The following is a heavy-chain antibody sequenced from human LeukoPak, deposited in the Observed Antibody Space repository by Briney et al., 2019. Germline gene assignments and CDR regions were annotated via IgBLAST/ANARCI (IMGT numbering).Heavy chain of an antibody. V-gene: IGHV3-53*01. CDR2: IYSGGST. Sequence: PGGSLRLSCAASGFTASSKYMTWVRQAPGKGLEWVSVIYSGGSTYYADSVKGRFTISRDNSKNTVYLQMNSLRAEDTAVYYCAREVEMATTLSFDYWGQGTLVTVSS. J-gene: IGHJ4*02. CDR3: AREVEMATTLSFDY. CDR1: GFTASSKY. D-gene: IGHD5-24*01.